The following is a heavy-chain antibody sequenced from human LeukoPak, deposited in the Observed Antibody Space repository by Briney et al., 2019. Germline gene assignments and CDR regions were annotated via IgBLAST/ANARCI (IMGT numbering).Heavy chain of an antibody. Sequence: ASVKVSCKASGYTFTSYYMHWVRQAPGQGLEWMGWINPNSGGTNYAQKFQGRVTTTRDTSISTAYMELSRLRSDDTAVYYCASGYCSSTSCYYVYWGQGTLVTVSS. V-gene: IGHV1-2*02. J-gene: IGHJ4*02. CDR3: ASGYCSSTSCYYVY. D-gene: IGHD2-2*01. CDR1: GYTFTSYY. CDR2: INPNSGGT.